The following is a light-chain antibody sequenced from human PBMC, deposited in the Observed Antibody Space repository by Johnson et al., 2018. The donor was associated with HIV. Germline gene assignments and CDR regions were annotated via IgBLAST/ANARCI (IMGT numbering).Light chain of an antibody. CDR3: GTCDSILSASYV. CDR1: SSNIGNNY. Sequence: QPVLTQPPSVSAAPGQKVTISCSGSSSNIGNNYVSWYQQLPGTAPKLLIYDNNKRPSGIPDRFSGSKSGTSATLGITGLQTGDEADYYCGTCDSILSASYVLGTGTKVTVL. V-gene: IGLV1-51*01. CDR2: DNN. J-gene: IGLJ1*01.